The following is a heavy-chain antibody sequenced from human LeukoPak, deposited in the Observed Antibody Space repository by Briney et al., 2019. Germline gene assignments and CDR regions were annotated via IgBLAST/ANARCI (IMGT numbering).Heavy chain of an antibody. V-gene: IGHV1-8*01. Sequence: WASVKVSCKASGYTFTSYDINWVRQATGQGLEWMGWMNPNSGNTGYAQKFQGRVTMTRNTSISTAYMELSSLRSEDTAVYYCARGGDSYGYRGSHCWGQGTLVTVSS. CDR2: MNPNSGNT. CDR1: GYTFTSYD. D-gene: IGHD5-18*01. J-gene: IGHJ4*02. CDR3: ARGGDSYGYRGSHC.